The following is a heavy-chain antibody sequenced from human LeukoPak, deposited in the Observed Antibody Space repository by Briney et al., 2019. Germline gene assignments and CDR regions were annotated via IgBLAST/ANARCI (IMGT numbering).Heavy chain of an antibody. CDR2: ISAYNGNT. Sequence: ASVKVSCKASGYTFTSYGISWARQAPGQGLEWMGWISAYNGNTNYAQKLQGRVTMTTDTSTSTAYMELRSLRSDDTAVYYCARVYYDSSGYYRFDYWGQGTLVTVSS. CDR3: ARVYYDSSGYYRFDY. V-gene: IGHV1-18*01. D-gene: IGHD3-22*01. J-gene: IGHJ4*02. CDR1: GYTFTSYG.